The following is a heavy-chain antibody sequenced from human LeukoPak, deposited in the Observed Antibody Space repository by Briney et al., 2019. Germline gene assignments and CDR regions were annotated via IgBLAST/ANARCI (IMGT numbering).Heavy chain of an antibody. CDR2: IYHSGST. Sequence: PSQTLSLTCTVSGGSISSGSNYWSWVRQPPGKGLEWIGVIYHSGSTNYNPSLKSRVIISVDKSKNQFSLKLSSVTAADTAVYYCARGDSGWYLGLGFDYWGQGTLVTVSS. J-gene: IGHJ4*02. CDR1: GGSISSGSNY. D-gene: IGHD6-19*01. CDR3: ARGDSGWYLGLGFDY. V-gene: IGHV4-4*02.